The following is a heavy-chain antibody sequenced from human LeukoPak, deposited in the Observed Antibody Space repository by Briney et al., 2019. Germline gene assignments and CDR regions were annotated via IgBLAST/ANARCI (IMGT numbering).Heavy chain of an antibody. CDR1: GVSISSYY. Sequence: NPSETLSLTCSVYGVSISSYYWSWIRQSPGKGLEWIGYISYSGGTNYNPSLKSRVTISLDTSKNQFSLQLSSVTAADTAVYYCVRGERLGGDYWGHGTLVTVSS. J-gene: IGHJ4*01. CDR3: VRGERLGGDY. CDR2: ISYSGGT. D-gene: IGHD3-10*01. V-gene: IGHV4-59*01.